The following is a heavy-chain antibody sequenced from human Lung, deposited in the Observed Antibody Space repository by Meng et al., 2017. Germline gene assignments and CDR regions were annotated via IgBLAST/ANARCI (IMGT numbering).Heavy chain of an antibody. CDR2: VYYTGSS. D-gene: IGHD2-2*01. CDR1: GGSISTFF. J-gene: IGHJ6*02. CDR3: ARGFRGSTSFQYGLDV. V-gene: IGHV4-59*01. Sequence: SETLSLTCTVSGGSISTFFWNWIRQSPQKGLEWIGYVYYTGSSKYSPSLESRLTLSVDTTKNELSLRLNSVTAADTAIYYCARGFRGSTSFQYGLDVWGQGTMVTVSS.